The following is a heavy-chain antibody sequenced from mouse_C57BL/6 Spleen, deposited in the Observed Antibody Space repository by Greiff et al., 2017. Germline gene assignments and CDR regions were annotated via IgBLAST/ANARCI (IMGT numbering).Heavy chain of an antibody. V-gene: IGHV1-58*01. J-gene: IGHJ4*01. D-gene: IGHD2-5*01. Sequence: VQLQQPGAELVMPGASVKLSCKASGYTFTSYWMHWVKQRPGQGLEWIGYIYIGNGYTEYNEKFKGKATLTSDTSSSTAYMQLSSLTSEDSAIYFCARGYSNHAMDYWGQGTSVTVSS. CDR2: IYIGNGYT. CDR1: GYTFTSYW. CDR3: ARGYSNHAMDY.